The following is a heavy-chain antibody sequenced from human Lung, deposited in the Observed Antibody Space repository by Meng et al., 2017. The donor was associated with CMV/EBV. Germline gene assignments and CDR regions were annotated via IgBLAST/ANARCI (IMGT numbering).Heavy chain of an antibody. Sequence: AAVXVSXKASGYTLTNYYIHWVRQAPGQGLEWMGIINPSDNTTIYAQKFQGRVTMTRDTSTSTVYMELSSLRSDDTALYYCARDLGYSSSWYFQYYVDCWXQGTXVTVSS. CDR2: INPSDNTT. D-gene: IGHD6-13*01. CDR1: GYTLTNYY. J-gene: IGHJ4*02. V-gene: IGHV1-46*01. CDR3: ARDLGYSSSWYFQYYVDC.